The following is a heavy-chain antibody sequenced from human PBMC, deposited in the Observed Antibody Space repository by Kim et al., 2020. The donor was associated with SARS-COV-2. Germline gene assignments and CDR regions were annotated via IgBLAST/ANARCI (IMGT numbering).Heavy chain of an antibody. D-gene: IGHD2-2*01. Sequence: GGSLRLSCAASGFTFSSYTMHWVRQAPGKGLEWVSSISSSSSYIDYADSVKGRFTISRDNAKNSLYLQMNSLRAEDTAVYYCAIQRAPIYLTYSWG. CDR1: GFTFSSYT. V-gene: IGHV3-21*04. CDR2: ISSSSSYI. CDR3: AIQRAPIYLTYS. J-gene: IGHJ5*01.